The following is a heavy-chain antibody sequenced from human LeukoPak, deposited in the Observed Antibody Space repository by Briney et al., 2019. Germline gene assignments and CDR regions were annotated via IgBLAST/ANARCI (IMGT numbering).Heavy chain of an antibody. J-gene: IGHJ3*02. D-gene: IGHD2-2*01. CDR1: GFTFSSYS. CDR3: ARGEASMGGPGAFDI. V-gene: IGHV3-21*01. CDR2: ISSSSSYI. Sequence: PGGSLRLSCAASGFTFSSYSMNWVRQAPGKGLEWVSSISSSSSYIYYADSVKGRFTISRDNAKNSLYLQMNSLRAEDTAVYYCARGEASMGGPGAFDIWGQGTMVTVSS.